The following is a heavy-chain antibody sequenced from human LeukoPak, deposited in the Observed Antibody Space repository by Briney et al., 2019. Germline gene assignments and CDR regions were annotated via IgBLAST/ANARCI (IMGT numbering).Heavy chain of an antibody. CDR1: GYSFTSYW. CDR2: IYPGDSDT. D-gene: IGHD2-15*01. CDR3: ARSRGYCSGGSCQWGYFQH. V-gene: IGHV5-51*01. J-gene: IGHJ1*01. Sequence: GESLKISCKGSGYSFTSYWIGWVRQMPGKGLEWMGIIYPGDSDTRYSPSFQGQVTISADKSISTAYLQWSSLKASDTAMYYCARSRGYCSGGSCQWGYFQHWGQGTPVTVSS.